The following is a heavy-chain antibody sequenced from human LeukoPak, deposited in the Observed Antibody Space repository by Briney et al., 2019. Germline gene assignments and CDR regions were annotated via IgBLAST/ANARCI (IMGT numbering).Heavy chain of an antibody. CDR3: GRDGAAMVTGEYYYYYMDV. Sequence: ASVKVSCKASGYIFTGNYMNWVRQPPAQGLEWMGWINSNSGGTNYAQEFQGRVTRTRDTSISTAYMELSRLRSDDTAVYYCGRDGAAMVTGEYYYYYMDVWGKGTTITVSS. V-gene: IGHV1-2*02. D-gene: IGHD5-18*01. CDR1: GYIFTGNY. CDR2: INSNSGGT. J-gene: IGHJ6*03.